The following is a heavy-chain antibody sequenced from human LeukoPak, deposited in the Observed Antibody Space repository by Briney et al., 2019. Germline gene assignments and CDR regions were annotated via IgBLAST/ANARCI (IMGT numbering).Heavy chain of an antibody. J-gene: IGHJ6*03. Sequence: GGSLRLSCAASGFTISDYYMSWIRQAPGKGLEWVSYISSSGSTIYYADSVKGRFTISRDNAKNSLYLQMNSLRAEDTAVYYCARVVSYYYYMDVWGKGTTVTVSS. CDR3: ARVVSYYYYMDV. V-gene: IGHV3-11*01. CDR2: ISSSGSTI. CDR1: GFTISDYY.